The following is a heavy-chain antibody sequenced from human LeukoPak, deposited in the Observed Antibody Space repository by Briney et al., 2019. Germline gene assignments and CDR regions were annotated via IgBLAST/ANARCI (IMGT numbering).Heavy chain of an antibody. CDR2: INWNSGSI. D-gene: IGHD3-22*01. Sequence: QPGGSLRLSCAASGFTFDDYAMPWVRQAPGKGLEWVSGINWNSGSIGYADSVKGRFTISRDNAKNSLYLQMNSLRAEDTALYYCAKDIGSSGYYYPDYWGQGTLVTVSS. CDR1: GFTFDDYA. CDR3: AKDIGSSGYYYPDY. J-gene: IGHJ4*02. V-gene: IGHV3-9*01.